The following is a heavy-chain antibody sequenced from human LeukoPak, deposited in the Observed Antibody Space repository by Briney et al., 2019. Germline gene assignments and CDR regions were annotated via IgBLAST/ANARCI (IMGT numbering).Heavy chain of an antibody. CDR3: AKDSRLLWFGEQVDY. CDR2: IRYDGSNK. V-gene: IGHV3-30*02. D-gene: IGHD3-10*01. Sequence: GGSLRLSCAASGFTFSSYGMHWVRQAPGKGLEWGAFIRYDGSNKYYADSVKGRFTISRDNSKNTLYLQMNSLRAEDTAVYYCAKDSRLLWFGEQVDYWGQGTLVTVSS. J-gene: IGHJ4*02. CDR1: GFTFSSYG.